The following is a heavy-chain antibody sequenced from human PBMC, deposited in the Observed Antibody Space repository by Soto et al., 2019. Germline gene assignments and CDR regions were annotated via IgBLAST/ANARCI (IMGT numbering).Heavy chain of an antibody. CDR3: AKAPAAILAFYYYMDV. CDR1: GFTFSSYA. Sequence: GGSLRLSCAASGFTFSSYAMSWVRQAPWKGLEWVSAISGSGGSTYYADSVKGRFTISRDNSKNTLYLQMNILRAEDTAVYYCAKAPAAILAFYYYMDVWGKGTTVTVSS. D-gene: IGHD2-2*01. CDR2: ISGSGGST. J-gene: IGHJ6*03. V-gene: IGHV3-23*01.